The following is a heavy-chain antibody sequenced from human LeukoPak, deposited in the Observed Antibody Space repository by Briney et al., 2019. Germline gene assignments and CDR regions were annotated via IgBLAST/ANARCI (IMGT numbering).Heavy chain of an antibody. CDR1: GGSISSGGYS. V-gene: IGHV4-30-2*01. CDR3: AGAVSGSYRFRYGMDV. Sequence: SQTLSLTCAVSGGSISSGGYSWSWIRQPPGKGLEWIGYIYHSGSTYYNPSLKSRVTISVDTSKNQFSLKLSSVTAADTAVYYCAGAVSGSYRFRYGMDVWGQGTTVTVSS. CDR2: IYHSGST. D-gene: IGHD1-26*01. J-gene: IGHJ6*02.